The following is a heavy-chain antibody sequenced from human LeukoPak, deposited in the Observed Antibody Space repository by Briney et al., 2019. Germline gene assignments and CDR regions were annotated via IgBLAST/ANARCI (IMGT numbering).Heavy chain of an antibody. D-gene: IGHD2-15*01. CDR1: GFIFSDYN. CDR2: IDSSSSTI. CDR3: ARTRYCTSGNCYPYYYMDV. Sequence: GGSLRLSCEASGFIFSDYNMNWVRQAPGKGLEWLSFIDSSSSTIYYADSVKGRFAISRDNAKNSLFLQMDSLRAEDTAVYYCARTRYCTSGNCYPYYYMDVWGKGTTVTVSS. V-gene: IGHV3-48*04. J-gene: IGHJ6*03.